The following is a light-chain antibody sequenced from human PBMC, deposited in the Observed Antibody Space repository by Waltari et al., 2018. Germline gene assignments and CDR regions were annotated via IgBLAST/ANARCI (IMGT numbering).Light chain of an antibody. CDR2: WAS. Sequence: DIVMTQSPDSLAVSLGERATLTCKSSRSILYSSNNMNYLAWYQQKPGQPPNLLIYWASTRESGVPDRFSGSGSGTDVTLTISSLQAEDVAVYYCQQYYGSPPYTFGQGTKLEI. CDR1: RSILYSSNNMNY. V-gene: IGKV4-1*01. CDR3: QQYYGSPPYT. J-gene: IGKJ2*01.